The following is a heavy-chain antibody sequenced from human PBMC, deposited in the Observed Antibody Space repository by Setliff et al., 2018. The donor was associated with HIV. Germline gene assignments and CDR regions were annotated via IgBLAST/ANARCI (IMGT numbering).Heavy chain of an antibody. J-gene: IGHJ3*02. CDR2: IHYDVSSK. D-gene: IGHD6-19*01. Sequence: GSLRLSCAASGFAFSSYGMHWVRQAPGKGLEWVAFIHYDVSSKYYGDSVKGRFTISRDNSRNTLYLQMNNLRPEATAVYYCAKDFGYSSGWYLVSGTFDIWGQGTMVTVSS. CDR3: AKDFGYSSGWYLVSGTFDI. V-gene: IGHV3-30*02. CDR1: GFAFSSYG.